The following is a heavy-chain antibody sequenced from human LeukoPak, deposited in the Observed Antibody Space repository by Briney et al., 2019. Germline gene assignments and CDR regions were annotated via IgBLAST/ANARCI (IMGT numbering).Heavy chain of an antibody. V-gene: IGHV4-39*01. D-gene: IGHD6-6*01. CDR3: ARQKQLVV. CDR2: IYYSGST. CDR1: GGSISSSSYY. Sequence: SETLSLTCTVSGGSISSSSYYWGWIRQPPGKGLEWIGSIYYSGSTYYNPSLKSRVTISVDTSKNQFSLKLSSVTAADTAVYYCARQKQLVVWGQGTLVTVSS. J-gene: IGHJ4*02.